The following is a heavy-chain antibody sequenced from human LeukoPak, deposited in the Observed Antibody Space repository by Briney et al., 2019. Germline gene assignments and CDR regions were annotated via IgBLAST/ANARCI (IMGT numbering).Heavy chain of an antibody. V-gene: IGHV1-2*02. CDR1: GYTFNDFY. D-gene: IGHD3-10*01. Sequence: GASVKVSCKASGYTFNDFYMHWVRQAPGQGLEWMGWINPNTGATNYAPNFQGRVNLTRGSSINTACLDLDRLQFNDTAVYYCAREGSKALDTNWFDPWGQGTPVTVSS. J-gene: IGHJ5*02. CDR3: AREGSKALDTNWFDP. CDR2: INPNTGAT.